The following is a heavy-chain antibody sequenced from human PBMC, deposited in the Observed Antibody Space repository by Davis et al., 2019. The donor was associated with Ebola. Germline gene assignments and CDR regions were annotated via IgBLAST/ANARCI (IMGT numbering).Heavy chain of an antibody. D-gene: IGHD3-10*01. CDR1: GFTFSSYG. J-gene: IGHJ4*02. Sequence: GESLKISCAASGFTFSSYGMHWVRQAPGKGLEWVAVIWYDGSNKYYADSVKGRFTISRDNSKNTLYLQMNSLRAEDTAVYYCAKDKFWTGSQVDYWGQGTLVTVSS. V-gene: IGHV3-33*06. CDR3: AKDKFWTGSQVDY. CDR2: IWYDGSNK.